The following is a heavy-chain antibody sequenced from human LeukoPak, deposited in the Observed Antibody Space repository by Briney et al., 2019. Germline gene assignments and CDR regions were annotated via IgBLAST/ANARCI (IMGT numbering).Heavy chain of an antibody. V-gene: IGHV4-38-2*01. CDR2: IYHSGST. Sequence: SETLSLTCAVSGYSISSGYYWGWIRQPPGKGLEWIGSIYHSGSTYYNPSLESRVTISVDTSKNQFSLKLSSVTAADTAVYYCARQSREVLRFLEWFDYWGQGTLVTVSS. J-gene: IGHJ4*02. CDR3: ARQSREVLRFLEWFDY. D-gene: IGHD3-3*01. CDR1: GYSISSGYY.